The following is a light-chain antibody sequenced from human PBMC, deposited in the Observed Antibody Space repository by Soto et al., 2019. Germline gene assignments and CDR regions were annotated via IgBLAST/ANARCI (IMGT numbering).Light chain of an antibody. CDR3: QQRSSWPLLT. CDR1: QSVSTY. Sequence: EIVLTQSPATLSLSPGERATLSCRASQSVSTYLGWYQQKPGQAPRLLIYDTSNRVTGVPARFSGSGSGTDFTLIISSLEPEDFAVYYCQQRSSWPLLTFGGGTRVEIK. J-gene: IGKJ4*01. CDR2: DTS. V-gene: IGKV3-11*01.